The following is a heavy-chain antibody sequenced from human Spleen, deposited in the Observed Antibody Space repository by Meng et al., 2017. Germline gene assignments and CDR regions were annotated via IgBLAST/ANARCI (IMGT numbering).Heavy chain of an antibody. V-gene: IGHV1-2*06. J-gene: IGHJ4*02. Sequence: QLQLVQSGAEVKKPGASVKVSCKSSASTFPDYWLHWVRRAPGQGLEWMGRINPKRGDTHYAQRFQGRVTMTGDTSISTAYMELSGLRSDDTAMYYCARDEDISAAGKLFGDYWGQGTLVTVSS. D-gene: IGHD6-13*01. CDR3: ARDEDISAAGKLFGDY. CDR1: ASTFPDYW. CDR2: INPKRGDT.